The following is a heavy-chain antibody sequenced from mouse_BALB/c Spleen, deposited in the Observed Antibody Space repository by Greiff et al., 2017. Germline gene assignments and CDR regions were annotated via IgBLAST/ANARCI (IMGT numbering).Heavy chain of an antibody. CDR3: ARLLRSSWFAY. Sequence: EVQGVESGPGLVKPSQSLSLTCTVTGYSITSDYAWNWIRQFPGNQLEWMGYISYSGSTSYNPSLKSRISITRDTSKNQFFLQLNSVTTEDTATYYCARLLRSSWFAYWGQGTLVTVSA. J-gene: IGHJ3*01. CDR2: ISYSGST. V-gene: IGHV3-2*02. CDR1: GYSITSDYA. D-gene: IGHD1-1*01.